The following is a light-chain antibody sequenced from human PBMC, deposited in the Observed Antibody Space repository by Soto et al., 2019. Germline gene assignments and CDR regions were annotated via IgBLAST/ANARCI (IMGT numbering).Light chain of an antibody. V-gene: IGKV3-15*01. Sequence: EIVMTQSPATLSVSPGERATLSCRASQSVSSNLAWYQQKPGQAPRLLIYGASTRATGIPARFSGSGSGTEFSLTIRSLQSEYFAAYYCQQYNNWPPLTFGGGTKVQIK. CDR1: QSVSSN. CDR3: QQYNNWPPLT. J-gene: IGKJ4*01. CDR2: GAS.